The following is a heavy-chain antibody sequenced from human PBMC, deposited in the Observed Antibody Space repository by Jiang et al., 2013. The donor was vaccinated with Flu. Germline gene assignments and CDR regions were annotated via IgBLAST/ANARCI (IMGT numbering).Heavy chain of an antibody. CDR2: INPNSGGT. J-gene: IGHJ5*02. CDR3: ARFARDSSSWYRAYWFDP. CDR1: GYTFTGYY. Sequence: KVSCKASGYTFTGYYMHWVRQAPGQGLEWMGWINPNSGGTNYAQKFQGRVTMTRDTSISTAYMELSRLRSDDTAVYYCARFARDSSSWYRAYWFDPWGQGTLVTVSS. D-gene: IGHD6-13*01. V-gene: IGHV1-2*02.